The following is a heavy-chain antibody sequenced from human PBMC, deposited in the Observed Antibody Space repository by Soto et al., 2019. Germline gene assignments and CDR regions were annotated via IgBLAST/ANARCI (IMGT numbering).Heavy chain of an antibody. CDR2: SYYSGST. D-gene: IGHD4-17*01. V-gene: IGHV4-30-4*08. CDR3: ASTLKLYGDSAYY. CDR1: GGSISSGDYY. J-gene: IGHJ4*02. Sequence: QVQLQESGPGLVKTSQTLSLTCTVSGGSISSGDYYWSWIRQPPGKGPEWIGYSYYSGSTYYNPSLKSRVTISVDTSNNQFALKLSSVTAADTAVYYCASTLKLYGDSAYYWGQGTLVTVSS.